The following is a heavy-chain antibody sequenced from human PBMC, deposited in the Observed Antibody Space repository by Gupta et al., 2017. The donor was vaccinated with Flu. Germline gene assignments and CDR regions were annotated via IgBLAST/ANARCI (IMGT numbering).Heavy chain of an antibody. CDR3: AKDRGGYYGWGSYSNWFDP. V-gene: IGHV3-30*18. CDR2: ISDDGSNK. J-gene: IGHJ5*02. Sequence: WVRQAPGKGLEWVAVISDDGSNKYYAESVKGRFTISRDNSKNTLYLQMNSLRAEDPAVYYCAKDRGGYYGWGSYSNWFDPWGQGTLVTVSS. D-gene: IGHD3-10*01.